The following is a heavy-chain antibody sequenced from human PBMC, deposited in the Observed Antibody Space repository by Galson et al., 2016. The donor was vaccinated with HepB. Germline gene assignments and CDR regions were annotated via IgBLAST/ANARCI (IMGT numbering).Heavy chain of an antibody. D-gene: IGHD6-13*01. CDR3: ARHGRTAAVEFDY. V-gene: IGHV4-39*01. CDR2: IYSGGRT. Sequence: TLSLTCTVSGGSISSGTYYWGWIRQPPGKGLEWIGTIYSGGRTYYNPSLMSRLTISVDTSKNQFSLRLSSVTAADTAVYYCARHGRTAAVEFDYWGQGTLVTVSS. J-gene: IGHJ4*02. CDR1: GGSISSGTYY.